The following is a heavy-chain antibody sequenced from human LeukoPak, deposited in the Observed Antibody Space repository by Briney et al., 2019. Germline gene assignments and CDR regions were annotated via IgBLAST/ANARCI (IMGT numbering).Heavy chain of an antibody. Sequence: ASVKVSCKASGYTFTGYYMHWVRQAPGQGLEWMGWINPNSGGTNYAQKFQGRVTMTRDTSISTAYMELSRLRSDDTAVYYCARYTSHSTGYSSSWYKNYYYYYGMDVWGQGTTVTVSS. J-gene: IGHJ6*02. D-gene: IGHD6-13*01. CDR3: ARYTSHSTGYSSSWYKNYYYYYGMDV. CDR1: GYTFTGYY. V-gene: IGHV1-2*02. CDR2: INPNSGGT.